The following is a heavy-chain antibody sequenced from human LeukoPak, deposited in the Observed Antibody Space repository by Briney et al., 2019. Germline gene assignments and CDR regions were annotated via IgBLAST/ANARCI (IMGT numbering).Heavy chain of an antibody. CDR2: INHSGST. J-gene: IGHJ6*02. D-gene: IGHD2-8*01. CDR3: ARLGSNGWHYYSGLDV. V-gene: IGHV4-34*01. Sequence: SETLSLTCAVYGGSFGGYYWSWIRQPPGKGLEWIGEINHSGSTNYNPSLESRVTTAVDTSRNQFSLRLTSLTAADTAVYFCARLGSNGWHYYSGLDVWGQGTTVIVSS. CDR1: GGSFGGYY.